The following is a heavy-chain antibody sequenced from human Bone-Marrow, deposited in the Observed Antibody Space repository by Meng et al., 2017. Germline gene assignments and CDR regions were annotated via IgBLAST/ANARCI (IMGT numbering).Heavy chain of an antibody. D-gene: IGHD3-3*01. CDR2: IYHDGST. V-gene: IGHV4-4*02. CDR1: GASISGSHW. Sequence: QVRRQESGPGLGKPSGTWSLTCAFSGASISGSHWWGWVRQPPGKGLEWIGEIYHDGSTNYTPSLKSRVTISVDKSKNQFSLKLSSVTAADTAVYYCARAAYDIWSGYAPWGQGSLVTVSS. CDR3: ARAAYDIWSGYAP. J-gene: IGHJ5*02.